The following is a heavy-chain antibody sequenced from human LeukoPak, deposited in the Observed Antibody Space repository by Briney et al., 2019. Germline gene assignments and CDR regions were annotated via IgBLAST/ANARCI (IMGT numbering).Heavy chain of an antibody. D-gene: IGHD3-10*01. J-gene: IGHJ4*02. V-gene: IGHV3-7*01. Sequence: GGSLRLSCAASGFTFSSYWMSWVRQAPGKGLEWVANIKQDGSEKYYVDSVKGRFTISRDNAKNSLYLQMNSLRAEDTAVYYCARDRDYYGSGSLFDYWGQGTLVTVSS. CDR2: IKQDGSEK. CDR1: GFTFSSYW. CDR3: ARDRDYYGSGSLFDY.